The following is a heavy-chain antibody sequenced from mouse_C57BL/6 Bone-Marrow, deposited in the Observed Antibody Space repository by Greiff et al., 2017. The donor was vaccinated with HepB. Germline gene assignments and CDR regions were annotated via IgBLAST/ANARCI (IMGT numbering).Heavy chain of an antibody. CDR3: ARIYSNYPYDAMDY. CDR2: IYPRSGNT. J-gene: IGHJ4*01. V-gene: IGHV1-81*01. D-gene: IGHD2-5*01. Sequence: VQLQQSGAELARPGASVKLSCKASGYTFTSYGISWVKQRTGQGLEWIGEIYPRSGNTYYNEKFKGKATLTADKSSSTAYMGLRSLTSEDSAVYFCARIYSNYPYDAMDYWGQGTSVTVSS. CDR1: GYTFTSYG.